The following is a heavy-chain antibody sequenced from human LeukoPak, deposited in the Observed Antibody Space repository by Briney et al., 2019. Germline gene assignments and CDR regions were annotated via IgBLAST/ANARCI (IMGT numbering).Heavy chain of an antibody. J-gene: IGHJ4*02. V-gene: IGHV3-74*01. CDR3: VRGVGTN. Sequence: GGSLRLSCAASGFTFSTNWMHWVRQGPGKGLVWVSRINTDGSITSYADSVRGRFTISRENAKNTLYLQMNSLRAEDTAVYYCVRGVGTNWGQGTLVTVSS. D-gene: IGHD2-2*01. CDR2: INTDGSIT. CDR1: GFTFSTNW.